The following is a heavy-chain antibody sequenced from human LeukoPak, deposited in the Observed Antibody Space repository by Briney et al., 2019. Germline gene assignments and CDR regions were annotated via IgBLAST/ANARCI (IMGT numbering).Heavy chain of an antibody. Sequence: PGGSLRLSCAASGFIFDEYAVYWVRQAPGKGLEWVSGISWNSGTIDYADSVKGRFTVSRDNAKNSLYLQMNSLRAEDTAFYYCAKGLSGVLTPVDYWGQGTLVTVSS. CDR3: AKGLSGVLTPVDY. J-gene: IGHJ4*02. CDR2: ISWNSGTI. V-gene: IGHV3-9*01. CDR1: GFIFDEYA. D-gene: IGHD3-3*01.